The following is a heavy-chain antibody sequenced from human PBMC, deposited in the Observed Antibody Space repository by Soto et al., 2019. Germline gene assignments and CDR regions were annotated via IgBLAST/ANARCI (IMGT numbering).Heavy chain of an antibody. CDR2: ILYSGSI. J-gene: IGHJ4*02. V-gene: IGHV4-39*01. CDR3: ARLGSTGWYQGAYFAY. CDR1: GGSITRNNHY. D-gene: IGHD6-19*01. Sequence: QLQLQESGPGLVKPSETLSLTCTVSGGSITRNNHYWGWIRQSPGKGLEWIGSILYSGSINYNPSLKRRVTISVETSKNQYSPTMSSVTAADTAVYYCARLGSTGWYQGAYFAYWGQGTLVTVSS.